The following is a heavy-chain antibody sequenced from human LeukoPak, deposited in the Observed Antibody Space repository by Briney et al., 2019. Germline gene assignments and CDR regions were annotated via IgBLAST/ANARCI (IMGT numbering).Heavy chain of an antibody. V-gene: IGHV4-34*01. D-gene: IGHD6-13*01. CDR2: INHSGST. CDR3: ARDRGIAAAGTLDAFDI. CDR1: GGSFSGYY. J-gene: IGHJ3*02. Sequence: PSETLSLTCAVYGGSFSGYYWSWIRQPPGKGLEWIGEINHSGSTNYNPSLKSRVTISVDTFKNQFSLKLSSVTAADTAVYYCARDRGIAAAGTLDAFDIWGQGTMVTVSS.